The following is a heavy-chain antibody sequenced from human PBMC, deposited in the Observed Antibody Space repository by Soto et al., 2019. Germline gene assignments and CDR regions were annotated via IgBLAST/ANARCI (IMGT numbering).Heavy chain of an antibody. CDR1: GCAISSYY. CDR2: IYYSGST. J-gene: IGHJ6*02. Sequence: SETLSLPYPVTGCAISSYYWSWIRQPPGKGLEWIGYIYYSGSTNYNPSLKSRVTISVDTSKNQFSLKLSSVTAADTAVYYCARVGVLGPWYYGMDVWGQGTTVTVSS. V-gene: IGHV4-59*01. CDR3: ARVGVLGPWYYGMDV. D-gene: IGHD3-10*01.